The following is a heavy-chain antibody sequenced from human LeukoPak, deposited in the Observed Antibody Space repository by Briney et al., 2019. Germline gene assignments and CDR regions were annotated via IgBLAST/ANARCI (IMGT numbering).Heavy chain of an antibody. V-gene: IGHV2-5*01. D-gene: IGHD1-26*01. CDR3: AYRGGVSFDI. CDR2: IYWNDDK. Sequence: SGPTQVNPTQTRTLTCTFFGFSLSTSRVGVGWIRHPPGKALEWLALIYWNDDKRYSPSLKSRFTIHKHTSKNQVVLTMTNMDPVDTATYYCAYRGGVSFDIWGQGTMVTVSS. J-gene: IGHJ3*02. CDR1: GFSLSTSRVG.